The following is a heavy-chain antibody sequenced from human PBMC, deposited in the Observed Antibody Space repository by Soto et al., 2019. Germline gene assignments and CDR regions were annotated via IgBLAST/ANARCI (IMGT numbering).Heavy chain of an antibody. CDR2: IIPIFGTA. V-gene: IGHV1-69*06. CDR3: ARDQDCSGGSCYSLPYYFDY. Sequence: SVKVSCKASGGTFSSYAISWVRQAPGQGLEWMGGIIPIFGTANYAQKFQGRVTITADKSTSTAYMELSSLRSEDTAVYYCARDQDCSGGSCYSLPYYFDYWGQGTLVTVS. D-gene: IGHD2-15*01. CDR1: GGTFSSYA. J-gene: IGHJ4*02.